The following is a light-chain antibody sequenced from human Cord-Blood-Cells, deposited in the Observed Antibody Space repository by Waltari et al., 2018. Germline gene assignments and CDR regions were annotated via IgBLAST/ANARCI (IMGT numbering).Light chain of an antibody. Sequence: QSALPQPRSASGSPRPSVTLPCPGTTSHVGGCNYVSWYQQHPGKAPKLMIYDVSKRPSGVPDRFSGSKSGNTASLTISGLQAEDEADYYCCSYAGRVFGGGTKLTVL. CDR2: DVS. CDR3: CSYAGRV. CDR1: TSHVGGCNY. J-gene: IGLJ3*02. V-gene: IGLV2-11*01.